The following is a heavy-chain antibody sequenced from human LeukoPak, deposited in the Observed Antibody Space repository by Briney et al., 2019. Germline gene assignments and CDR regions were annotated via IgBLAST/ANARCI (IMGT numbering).Heavy chain of an antibody. D-gene: IGHD5-12*01. CDR3: ARATVSGYDPFDS. CDR2: IYSGGTT. J-gene: IGHJ4*02. Sequence: PGGSLRLSCAASGVTVSSNYMTWVRQAPGGGLEWVSVIYSGGTTYYADSVKGRFIISRDNSKNTLYLQMNTLWADDTAMYYCARATVSGYDPFDSWGQGTLVTVSS. CDR1: GVTVSSNY. V-gene: IGHV3-66*01.